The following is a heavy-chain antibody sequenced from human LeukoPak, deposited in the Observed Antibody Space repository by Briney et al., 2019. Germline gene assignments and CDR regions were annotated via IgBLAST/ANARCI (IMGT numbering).Heavy chain of an antibody. J-gene: IGHJ4*02. CDR2: ISGSGGST. V-gene: IGHV3-23*01. D-gene: IGHD2-2*02. CDR1: GFTFSSYA. CDR3: AKDGIVVVPAAIRR. Sequence: GGSLRLSCAASGFTFSSYAMSWVRQAPGKGLEWVSAISGSGGSTYYADSVKGRFTISRDNSKDTLYLQMNSLRAEDTAVYYCAKDGIVVVPAAIRRWGQGTLVTVSS.